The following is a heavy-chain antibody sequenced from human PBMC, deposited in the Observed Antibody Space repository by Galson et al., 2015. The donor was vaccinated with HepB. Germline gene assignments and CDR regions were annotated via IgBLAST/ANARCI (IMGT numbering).Heavy chain of an antibody. CDR1: GYTFTSYA. J-gene: IGHJ4*02. V-gene: IGHV7-4-1*02. CDR2: INTNTGNP. CDR3: ARDRKDYYGSGSGTDY. D-gene: IGHD3-10*01. Sequence: SCKASGYTFTSYAMNWVRQAPGQGLEWMGWINTNTGNPTYAQGFTGRFVFSLDTSVSTAYLQISSLKAEDTAVYYCARDRKDYYGSGSGTDYWGQGTLVTVSS.